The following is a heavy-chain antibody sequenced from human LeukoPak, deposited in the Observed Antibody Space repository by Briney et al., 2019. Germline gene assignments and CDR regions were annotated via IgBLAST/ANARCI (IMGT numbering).Heavy chain of an antibody. V-gene: IGHV1-2*02. J-gene: IGHJ6*03. Sequence: ASVKVSCKASGYTFTGYYMHWVRQAPGQGLEWMGWINPNSGGTNYAQKFQGRVTMTRDTSISTAYMELSRLRSDDTAVYYCARAPGYSYGYYMDVWGKGTTVTVSS. D-gene: IGHD5-18*01. CDR3: ARAPGYSYGYYMDV. CDR2: INPNSGGT. CDR1: GYTFTGYY.